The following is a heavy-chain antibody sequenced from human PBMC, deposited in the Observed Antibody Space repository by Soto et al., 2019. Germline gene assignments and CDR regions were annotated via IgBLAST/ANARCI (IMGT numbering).Heavy chain of an antibody. CDR3: ARVRWLQSPFDY. D-gene: IGHD5-12*01. J-gene: IGHJ4*02. Sequence: PGGSLRLSCAASGFTFSSYGMNWVRQAPGKGLEWVSSISSSGSYIYYADSVKGRFTISRDNSKNTLYLQMNSLRAEDTAVYYCARVRWLQSPFDYWGQGTLVTVSS. V-gene: IGHV3-21*01. CDR2: ISSSGSYI. CDR1: GFTFSSYG.